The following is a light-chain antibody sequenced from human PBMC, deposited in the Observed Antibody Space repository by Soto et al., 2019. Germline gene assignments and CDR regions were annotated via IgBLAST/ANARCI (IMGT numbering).Light chain of an antibody. CDR2: TGS. V-gene: IGKV1-12*01. J-gene: IGKJ1*01. Sequence: DIQMTQSPSSVSASVGDRVTITCRASQAIDSWLAWYQQKPGEAPKLLIFTGSLLHSGVPPRFSGSGSGTDFTLPISSLQPEDFATYYWQQAFSFPPTFGQGAKV. CDR3: QQAFSFPPT. CDR1: QAIDSW.